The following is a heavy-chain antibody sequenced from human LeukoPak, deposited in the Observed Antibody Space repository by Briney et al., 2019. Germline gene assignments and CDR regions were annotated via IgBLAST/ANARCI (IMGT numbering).Heavy chain of an antibody. D-gene: IGHD3-22*01. CDR3: ATIRRRDYYDSSGYYSGAFDI. Sequence: ASVKVSCKVSGYTLTELSMHWVRQAPGKGLEWMGGFDPEDGETIYAQKFQGRVTMTEDTSTDTAYMELSSLGSEDTAVYYCATIRRRDYYDSSGYYSGAFDIWGQGTMVTVSS. V-gene: IGHV1-24*01. J-gene: IGHJ3*02. CDR1: GYTLTELS. CDR2: FDPEDGET.